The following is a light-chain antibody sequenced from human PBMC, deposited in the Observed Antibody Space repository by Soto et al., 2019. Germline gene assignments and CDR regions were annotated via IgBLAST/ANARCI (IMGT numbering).Light chain of an antibody. CDR2: GAS. V-gene: IGKV3-20*01. CDR1: QSVSSSY. J-gene: IGKJ1*01. CDR3: QQYGSSPQWT. Sequence: EIVLTQSPGTLSLSPGERTTLSCRASQSVSSSYLAWYQQKPGQAPRLLIYGASSRATGIPDRFGGSWSGTDFTLTISRLEPEDFAVYYCQQYGSSPQWTFGQGTKVEIK.